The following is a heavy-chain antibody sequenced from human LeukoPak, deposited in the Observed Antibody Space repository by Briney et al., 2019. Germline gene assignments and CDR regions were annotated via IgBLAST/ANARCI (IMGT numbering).Heavy chain of an antibody. Sequence: GGSLRLSCAASGFTFSSYGMSWVRQAPGKGLEWVSAVSGSGGSTYYADSVKGRFTISRDDSKNTLYLQMNSLRAEDTAVYYCAKDELGSGSYDAFDIWGQGTMVTVSS. V-gene: IGHV3-23*01. CDR3: AKDELGSGSYDAFDI. CDR2: VSGSGGST. D-gene: IGHD1-26*01. J-gene: IGHJ3*02. CDR1: GFTFSSYG.